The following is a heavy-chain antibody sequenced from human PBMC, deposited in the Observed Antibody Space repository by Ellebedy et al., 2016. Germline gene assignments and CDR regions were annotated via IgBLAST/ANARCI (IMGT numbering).Heavy chain of an antibody. CDR3: ARKRTNWGYPQAPLDI. CDR2: IKQDGSEK. CDR1: GFTFSSYW. D-gene: IGHD7-27*01. J-gene: IGHJ3*02. V-gene: IGHV3-7*01. Sequence: GGSLRLSCVASGFTFSSYWMSWVRQAPGKGLEWVANIKQDGSEKYYVDSVEGRFTISRDNAKNSLYLQMNSLRAEDTAVYYCARKRTNWGYPQAPLDIWGQGTMVTVSS.